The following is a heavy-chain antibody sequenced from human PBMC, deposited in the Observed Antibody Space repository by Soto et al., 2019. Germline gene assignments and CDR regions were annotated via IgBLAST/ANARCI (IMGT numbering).Heavy chain of an antibody. D-gene: IGHD2-15*01. CDR3: AGRRDGYSYYFDY. V-gene: IGHV4-31*03. CDR1: GGSISSGGYY. J-gene: IGHJ4*02. Sequence: QVQLQESGPGLVKPSQTLSLTCTVSGGSISSGGYYWSWNRQHPGQGLEWFGYISYSGSTYYNPSLKSRVTISVDTSKNQFALKLSSVTAADTAVYYCAGRRDGYSYYFDYWGQGTLVTVSS. CDR2: ISYSGST.